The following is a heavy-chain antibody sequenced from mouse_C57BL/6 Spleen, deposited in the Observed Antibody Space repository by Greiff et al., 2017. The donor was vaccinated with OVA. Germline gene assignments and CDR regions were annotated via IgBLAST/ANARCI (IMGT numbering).Heavy chain of an antibody. CDR3: ASPLYYYVSAY. V-gene: IGHV1-64*01. CDR1: GYTFTSYW. Sequence: QVQLQQPGAELVKPGASVKLSCKASGYTFTSYWMHWVKQRPGQGLEWIGMIHPNSGSTNYNEKFKSKATLTVDKSSSTAYMQLSSLTSEDSAVYYCASPLYYYVSAYWGQGTLVTVSA. CDR2: IHPNSGST. J-gene: IGHJ3*01. D-gene: IGHD2-4*01.